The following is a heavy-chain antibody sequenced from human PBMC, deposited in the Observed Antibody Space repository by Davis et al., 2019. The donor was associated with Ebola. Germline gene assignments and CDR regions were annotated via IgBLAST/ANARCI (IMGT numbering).Heavy chain of an antibody. J-gene: IGHJ4*02. Sequence: PSETLSLTCTASGGSISSYYWSWIRQPPGKGLEWIGYIYYSGSTNYNPSLKSRVTISVDTSKNQFSLKLSSVTAADKAVYYCASSVVVTAGGYFDYWGQGTLVTVSS. CDR1: GGSISSYY. CDR2: IYYSGST. CDR3: ASSVVVTAGGYFDY. D-gene: IGHD2-21*02. V-gene: IGHV4-59*01.